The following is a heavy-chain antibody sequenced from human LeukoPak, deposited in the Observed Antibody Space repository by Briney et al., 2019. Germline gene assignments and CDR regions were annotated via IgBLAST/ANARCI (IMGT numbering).Heavy chain of an antibody. D-gene: IGHD3-10*01. CDR1: GFSFSNYW. J-gene: IGHJ4*02. CDR3: ARSILRGVLPY. CDR2: ISNDGDSQ. Sequence: PGGSLRLSCAASGFSFSNYWMTWVRQAPGKGLEWVAVISNDGDSQYYVDSVKGRFTISRDNSKNTLYLQMNSLRAEDTAVYYCARSILRGVLPYWGQGTLVTVSS. V-gene: IGHV3-30*03.